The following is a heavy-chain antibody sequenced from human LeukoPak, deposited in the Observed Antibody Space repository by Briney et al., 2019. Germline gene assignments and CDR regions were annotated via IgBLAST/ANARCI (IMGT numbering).Heavy chain of an antibody. CDR2: IYYSGST. V-gene: IGHV4-39*07. CDR1: GGSISSGSYY. J-gene: IGHJ5*02. D-gene: IGHD3-3*01. CDR3: ARASTYYDFWSGRRYNWFDP. Sequence: SETLSLTCTVSGGSISSGSYYWGWIRQPPGKGLEWIGSIYYSGSTYYNPSLKSRVTISVDTSKNQFSLKLSSVTAADTAVYYCARASTYYDFWSGRRYNWFDPWGQGTLVTVSS.